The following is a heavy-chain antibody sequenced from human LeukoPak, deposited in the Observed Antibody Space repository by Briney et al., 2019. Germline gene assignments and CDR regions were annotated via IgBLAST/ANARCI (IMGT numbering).Heavy chain of an antibody. CDR1: GFTFSSYA. CDR3: AKTTTGYSSGRYPAWPIDY. CDR2: ISGSGGST. Sequence: GGSLRLSCAASGFTFSSYAMSWVRQAPGKGLEWVSAISGSGGSTYYADSVKGRFTTSRDNSKNTLYLQMNSLRAEDTAVYYCAKTTTGYSSGRYPAWPIDYWGQGTLVTVSS. D-gene: IGHD2-15*01. J-gene: IGHJ4*02. V-gene: IGHV3-23*01.